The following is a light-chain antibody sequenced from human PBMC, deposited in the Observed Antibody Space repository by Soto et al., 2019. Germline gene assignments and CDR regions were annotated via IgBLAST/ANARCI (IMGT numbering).Light chain of an antibody. CDR2: AAS. CDR1: QSITSY. J-gene: IGKJ1*01. Sequence: DIQMTQSPSSLSASVGDRVTITCRASQSITSYLNWYQQKPGKAPQLLLYAASSLQSGVPSRFSGSGSGTDFTLTISTLQPEDFGTYFCQQSYTTPWTFGQGTKVEVK. CDR3: QQSYTTPWT. V-gene: IGKV1-39*01.